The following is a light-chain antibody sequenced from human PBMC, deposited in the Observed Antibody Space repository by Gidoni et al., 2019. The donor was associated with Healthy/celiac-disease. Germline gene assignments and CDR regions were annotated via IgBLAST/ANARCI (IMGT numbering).Light chain of an antibody. CDR1: QSISSG. Sequence: DIQMTQSPSTLSASVGDRVTITCRASQSISSGLARYQLKPGKAPKLLIYKASSLESGVPSRFSGSGSGTEFTLTISSLQPDDFATYYCQQYNSYSPWTFGQGTKVEIK. V-gene: IGKV1-5*03. J-gene: IGKJ1*01. CDR2: KAS. CDR3: QQYNSYSPWT.